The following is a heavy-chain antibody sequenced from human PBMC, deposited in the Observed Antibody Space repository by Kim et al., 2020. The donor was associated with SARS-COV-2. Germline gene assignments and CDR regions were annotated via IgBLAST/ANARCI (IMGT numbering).Heavy chain of an antibody. J-gene: IGHJ4*02. D-gene: IGHD3-3*01. CDR3: ARVEYDFWSGYYKEGATTFDY. Sequence: SETLSLTCTVSGGSISSGGYYWSWIRQHPGKGLEWIGYIYYSGSTYYNPSLKSRVTISVDTSKNQFSLKLSSVTAADTAVYYCARVEYDFWSGYYKEGATTFDYWGQGTLVTVSS. V-gene: IGHV4-31*03. CDR2: IYYSGST. CDR1: GGSISSGGYY.